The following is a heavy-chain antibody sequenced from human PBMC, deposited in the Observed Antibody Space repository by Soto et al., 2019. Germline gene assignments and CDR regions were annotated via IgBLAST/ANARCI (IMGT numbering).Heavy chain of an antibody. Sequence: ASVKVSCKVSGYTLTELSMHWVRQAPGKGLEWIGGFDPEDGETIYAQKFQGRVTMTEDTSTDTAYMELSSLRSEDTALYYCATYRRGFGELDISYYFDYWGQGTLVTVSS. CDR1: GYTLTELS. CDR2: FDPEDGET. D-gene: IGHD3-10*01. J-gene: IGHJ4*02. V-gene: IGHV1-24*01. CDR3: ATYRRGFGELDISYYFDY.